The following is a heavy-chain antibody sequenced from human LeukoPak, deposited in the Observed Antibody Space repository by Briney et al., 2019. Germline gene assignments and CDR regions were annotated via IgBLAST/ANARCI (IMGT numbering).Heavy chain of an antibody. V-gene: IGHV3-53*01. J-gene: IGHJ4*02. D-gene: IGHD2-21*02. Sequence: PGGSLSLSCAASGFPVSSNYMSWVRQAPGKGLEWVSVIYSGGSTYYADSVKGRFTISRDNSKNTLYLQMNSLRAEDTAVYYCAKEFGGGDGFFDYWGQGTLVTVSS. CDR2: IYSGGST. CDR3: AKEFGGGDGFFDY. CDR1: GFPVSSNY.